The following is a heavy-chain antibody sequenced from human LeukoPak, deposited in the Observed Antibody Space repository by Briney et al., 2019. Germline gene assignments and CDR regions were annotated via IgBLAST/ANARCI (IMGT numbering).Heavy chain of an antibody. Sequence: GGSLRLSCAASGFTFSSYAMNWVRQAPGKGLEWVSAISGSGGSTYYADSVKGRFTISRDNSKNTLYLQMNSLRAEDTAVYYCAKGSEGIAAAGTDYWGQGTLVTVSS. J-gene: IGHJ4*02. CDR1: GFTFSSYA. D-gene: IGHD6-13*01. V-gene: IGHV3-23*01. CDR2: ISGSGGST. CDR3: AKGSEGIAAAGTDY.